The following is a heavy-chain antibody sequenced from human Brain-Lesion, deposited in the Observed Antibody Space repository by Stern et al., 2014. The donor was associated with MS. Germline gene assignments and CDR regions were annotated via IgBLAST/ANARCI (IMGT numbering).Heavy chain of an antibody. D-gene: IGHD3-10*01. V-gene: IGHV5-10-1*03. J-gene: IGHJ6*01. CDR2: IDPVDSYT. Sequence: EVQLVESGTEVKKPGESLKISCEASGAPFTIYWFTWVRQLPGKGLEWVGRIDPVDSYTNYGPSFEGHVTISVDTSINTAYLQWSSLKASDTAIYYCARQFARGPFSPLDVWGQGTTVTVSS. CDR1: GAPFTIYW. CDR3: ARQFARGPFSPLDV.